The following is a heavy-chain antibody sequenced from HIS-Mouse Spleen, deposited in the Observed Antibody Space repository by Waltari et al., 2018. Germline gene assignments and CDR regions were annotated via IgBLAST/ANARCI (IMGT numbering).Heavy chain of an antibody. CDR1: GFPFSSYG. J-gene: IGHJ4*02. CDR2: ISYDGSNK. CDR3: AKDKHHAFDY. Sequence: QVQLVESGGGVVQPGRSLRLSCASSGFPFSSYGMHWVRQGPGKGLEWVAVISYDGSNKYYADSVKGRFTISRDNSKNTLYLQMNSLRAEDTAVYYCAKDKHHAFDYWGQGTLVTVSS. V-gene: IGHV3-30*18.